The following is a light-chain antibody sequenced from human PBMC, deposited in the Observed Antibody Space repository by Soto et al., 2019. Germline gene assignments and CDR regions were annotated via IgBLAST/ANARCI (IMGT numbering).Light chain of an antibody. V-gene: IGKV1-33*01. CDR3: QQYDNLSFT. CDR2: DAS. Sequence: DLQMTQSPSSLSASVGDRVTITCQASQDISNYLNWYQQKPGKAPKLLIYDASNLETGVPSRFSGSGSGTDFTFTISSLQPEDLATYYCQQYDNLSFTFGPGTKVDIK. CDR1: QDISNY. J-gene: IGKJ3*01.